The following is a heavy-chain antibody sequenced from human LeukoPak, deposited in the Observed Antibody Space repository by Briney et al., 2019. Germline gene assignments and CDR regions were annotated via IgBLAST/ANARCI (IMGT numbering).Heavy chain of an antibody. CDR3: VKVAKYYYGSEAYYFFEH. CDR1: GFTFTTYW. D-gene: IGHD3-10*01. J-gene: IGHJ4*02. Sequence: GGSLRLSCAASGFTFTTYWMAWVRQFPGKGLEWVANINQDGTEKYYVDSVKGRFTISRDNAKNSLYLQMNSLRVEDTAIYYCVKVAKYYYGSEAYYFFEHWGQGTPVTASS. V-gene: IGHV3-7*01. CDR2: INQDGTEK.